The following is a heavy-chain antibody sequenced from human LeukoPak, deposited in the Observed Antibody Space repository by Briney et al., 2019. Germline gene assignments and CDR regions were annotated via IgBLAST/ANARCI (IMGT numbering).Heavy chain of an antibody. CDR1: GFILSDYW. Sequence: GGSLRLSCAASGFILSDYWMHWVRQGPGKGLVHVSRIENDGSRTVYADSVEGRFTISRDDAKNTMYLQMNSLRGEDTAVYYCVRGGHKLDIETTRYYYGVDVWGQGTTVTVSS. CDR3: VRGGHKLDIETTRYYYGVDV. CDR2: IENDGSRT. D-gene: IGHD3-16*01. J-gene: IGHJ6*02. V-gene: IGHV3-74*03.